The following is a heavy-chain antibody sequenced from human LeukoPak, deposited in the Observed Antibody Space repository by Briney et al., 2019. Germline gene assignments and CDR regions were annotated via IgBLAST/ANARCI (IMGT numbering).Heavy chain of an antibody. J-gene: IGHJ4*02. Sequence: SETLSLTCTVSGGSISSGGYYWSWIRQHPGKGLEWIGYIYYSGSTYYNPSLKSRVTISVDTSKNQFSLKLSSVTAADTAVYYCALITSDYGDYAPFDYWGQGTLVTVSP. CDR3: ALITSDYGDYAPFDY. V-gene: IGHV4-31*03. CDR2: IYYSGST. CDR1: GGSISSGGYY. D-gene: IGHD4-17*01.